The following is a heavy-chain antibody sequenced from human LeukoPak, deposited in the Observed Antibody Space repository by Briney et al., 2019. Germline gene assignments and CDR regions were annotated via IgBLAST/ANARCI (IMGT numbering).Heavy chain of an antibody. J-gene: IGHJ3*02. CDR1: GGSISSYY. V-gene: IGHV4-59*01. D-gene: IGHD5-18*01. Sequence: SETLSLTCTGSGGSISSYYWSWIRQPPGKGLERIGYIYYSGSTNYNPSLKSRVTISVDTSKNQFSLKLSSVTAADTAVYYCARAVGYSYGYAFDIWGQGTMVTVSS. CDR2: IYYSGST. CDR3: ARAVGYSYGYAFDI.